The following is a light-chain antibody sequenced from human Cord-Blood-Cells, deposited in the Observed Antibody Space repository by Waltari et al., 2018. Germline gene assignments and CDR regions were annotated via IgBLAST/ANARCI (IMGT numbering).Light chain of an antibody. Sequence: QSALTQPASVSGSPGQSITISCTGTSSDVGGYNYVSWYQQHPGKAPKLMIYDVSKQPSGVSNRFSGSRSGNTASLTISGLQGEDEADYYCSSYTSSSTWVFGGGTKLTVL. J-gene: IGLJ3*02. CDR3: SSYTSSSTWV. CDR2: DVS. CDR1: SSDVGGYNY. V-gene: IGLV2-14*01.